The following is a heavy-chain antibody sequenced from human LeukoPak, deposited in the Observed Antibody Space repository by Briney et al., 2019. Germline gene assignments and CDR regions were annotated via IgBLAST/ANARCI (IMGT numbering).Heavy chain of an antibody. V-gene: IGHV3-23*01. Sequence: GGSLRLSCAASGFTFSFYAMSWVRQTPGKGLEWVSAISGGGDITYYADSVTGRFTISRDNSKDTLFLQMHSLRPGDTAVYYCVREDTPATANYWGQGTLVTISS. CDR3: VREDTPATANY. CDR2: ISGGGDIT. CDR1: GFTFSFYA. J-gene: IGHJ4*02. D-gene: IGHD2-21*02.